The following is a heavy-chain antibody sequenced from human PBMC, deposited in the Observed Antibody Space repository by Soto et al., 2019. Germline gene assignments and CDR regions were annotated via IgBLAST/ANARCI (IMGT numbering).Heavy chain of an antibody. CDR3: AHRPPGYGGYYSFYFDY. CDR2: IYWNDDK. V-gene: IGHV2-5*01. Sequence: QITLKESGPPLVKPTQTLTLTCTFSGFSLSTSGVGVGWIRQPPGKALEWLALIYWNDDKRYSPSLKSRLTITKDTSKHQVVLTMTNMDPVDTATYYCAHRPPGYGGYYSFYFDYWGQGTLVTVSS. D-gene: IGHD3-22*01. CDR1: GFSLSTSGVG. J-gene: IGHJ4*02.